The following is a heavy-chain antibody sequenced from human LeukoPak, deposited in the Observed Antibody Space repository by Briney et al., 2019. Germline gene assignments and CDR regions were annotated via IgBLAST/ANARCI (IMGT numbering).Heavy chain of an antibody. D-gene: IGHD1-1*01. CDR3: ARDRLQLQS. Sequence: SETLSLTCTDSGGSISSYYWSWIRQPPGKGLEWIGYIYYTGNTNYNPSLKSRVTISVDTSKNQFSLKLSSVTAADTAVYYCARDRLQLQSWGQGTLVTVSS. CDR1: GGSISSYY. V-gene: IGHV4-59*01. J-gene: IGHJ5*02. CDR2: IYYTGNT.